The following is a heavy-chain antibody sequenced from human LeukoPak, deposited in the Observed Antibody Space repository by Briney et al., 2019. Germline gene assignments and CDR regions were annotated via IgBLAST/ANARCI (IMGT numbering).Heavy chain of an antibody. CDR1: GFTFSSYS. V-gene: IGHV3-48*01. CDR3: AAVRGYSYGRIY. Sequence: GGSLRLSCSASGFTFSSYSMNWVRQAPGKGLEWASYISSSSSTIYYADSVKGRFTISRDNAKNSLYLQMNSLRAEDTAVYYCAAVRGYSYGRIYWGQGTLVTVSS. CDR2: ISSSSSTI. D-gene: IGHD5-18*01. J-gene: IGHJ4*02.